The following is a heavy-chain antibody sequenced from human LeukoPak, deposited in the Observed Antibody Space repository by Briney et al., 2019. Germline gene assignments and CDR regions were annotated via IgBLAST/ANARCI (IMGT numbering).Heavy chain of an antibody. CDR3: VRDFDWGPDY. CDR2: IYGHDGGT. CDR1: GYTFTVHY. V-gene: IGHV1-2*02. J-gene: IGHJ4*02. Sequence: ASVKVSCRASGYTFTVHYLHWVRQAPGQGLEWMGWIYGHDGGTNFAQQFQDRVTMTSDTSITTAYMELTSLTPDDTAVYYCVRDFDWGPDYWGQGTLVTVSS. D-gene: IGHD3-9*01.